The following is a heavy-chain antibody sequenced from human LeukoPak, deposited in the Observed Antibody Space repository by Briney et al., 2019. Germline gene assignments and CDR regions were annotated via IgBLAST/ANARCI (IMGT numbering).Heavy chain of an antibody. CDR2: IYYSGST. CDR3: ARDHGLGMDV. J-gene: IGHJ6*02. CDR1: GGSISSYY. V-gene: IGHV4-59*12. Sequence: SETLSLTCTVSGGSISSYYWSWIRQPPGKGLEWIGYIYYSGSTNYSPSLKSRVTISVDTSKNQFSLKLSSVTAADTAVYYCARDHGLGMDVWGQGTTVTVS. D-gene: IGHD3/OR15-3a*01.